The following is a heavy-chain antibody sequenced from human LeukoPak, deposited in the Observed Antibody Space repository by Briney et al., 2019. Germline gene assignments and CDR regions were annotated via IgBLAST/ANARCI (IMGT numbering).Heavy chain of an antibody. D-gene: IGHD1-26*01. J-gene: IGHJ6*03. CDR3: AKGGGYGYYMDV. Sequence: GGSLRLSCAASGFTFSRYAMHWIRQAPGKGLEWVAVISNDGIKKDYTDSVKGRFTISRDNSKNTLYLQMNSLRAEDTAVYYCAKGGGYGYYMDVWGKGTTVTVSS. CDR1: GFTFSRYA. V-gene: IGHV3-30*04. CDR2: ISNDGIKK.